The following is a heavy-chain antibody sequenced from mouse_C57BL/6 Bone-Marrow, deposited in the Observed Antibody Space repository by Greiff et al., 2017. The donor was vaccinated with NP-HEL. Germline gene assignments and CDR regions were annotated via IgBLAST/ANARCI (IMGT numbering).Heavy chain of an antibody. J-gene: IGHJ1*03. CDR1: GYTFTNYW. CDR3: ARRPPRDWYFDV. CDR2: IYPGGGYT. D-gene: IGHD3-1*01. Sequence: VQLQESGAELVRPGTSVKMSCKASGYTFTNYWIGWAKQRPGHGLEWIGDIYPGGGYTNYNEKFKGKATLTADKSSSTAYMQFSSLTSEDSAIYYCARRPPRDWYFDVWGTGTTVTVSS. V-gene: IGHV1-63*01.